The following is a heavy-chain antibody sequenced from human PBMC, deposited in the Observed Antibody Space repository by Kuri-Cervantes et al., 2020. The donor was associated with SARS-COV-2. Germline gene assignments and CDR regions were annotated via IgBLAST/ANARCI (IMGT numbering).Heavy chain of an antibody. Sequence: GESLKISCAASGFTFSSYGMHWVRQAPGKGLEWVAFIRYDGSNKYYADSVKGRFTLSRDNAKNSLYLQMNSLRAEDTAVYYCARDNSAYYDFWSGYYNYFDYWGQGTLVTVSS. J-gene: IGHJ4*02. D-gene: IGHD3-3*01. CDR1: GFTFSSYG. V-gene: IGHV3-30*02. CDR2: IRYDGSNK. CDR3: ARDNSAYYDFWSGYYNYFDY.